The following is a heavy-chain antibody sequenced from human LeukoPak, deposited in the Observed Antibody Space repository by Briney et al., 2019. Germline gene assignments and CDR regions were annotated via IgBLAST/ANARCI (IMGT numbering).Heavy chain of an antibody. J-gene: IGHJ4*02. CDR3: ARVSRYYGSGSYYFDY. V-gene: IGHV1-69*02. CDR1: GGTFSSYT. Sequence: GSSVKVSCKASGGTFSSYTISWVRQAPGQGLEWMGRIIPILGIANYAQKFQGRVTITADKSTSTAYMELSSLRSEDTAVYYCARVSRYYGSGSYYFDYWGQGTLVTVFS. CDR2: IIPILGIA. D-gene: IGHD3-10*01.